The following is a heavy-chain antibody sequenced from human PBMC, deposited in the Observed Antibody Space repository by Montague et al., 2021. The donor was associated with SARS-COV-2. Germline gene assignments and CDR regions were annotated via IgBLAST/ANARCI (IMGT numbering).Heavy chain of an antibody. V-gene: IGHV2-70*11. Sequence: PPLVKPTQTLTLTCTFSGFSLSTSGMCVGWIRQPPGKALEWLARIYWDDDKCYSPPLKSRLTISKDTSKNQVVLTMTNMDPVDTATYYCARMTGTTAFDYWGQGTLVTVSS. CDR2: IYWDDDK. CDR1: GFSLSTSGMC. J-gene: IGHJ4*02. CDR3: ARMTGTTAFDY. D-gene: IGHD1-1*01.